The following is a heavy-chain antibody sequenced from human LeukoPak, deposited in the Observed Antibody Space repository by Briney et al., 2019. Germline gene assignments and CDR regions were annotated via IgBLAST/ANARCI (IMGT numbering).Heavy chain of an antibody. CDR1: GFTFSSYA. D-gene: IGHD5-12*01. Sequence: GGSLRLSCAASGFTFSSYAMHWVRQAPGKGLEWVALISYDGSDKYYADSVKGRFTISRDNSKNTLYLQMNSLRAEDTAVYYCAKEGGASRSDYWGQGTLVTVSS. V-gene: IGHV3-30*04. CDR2: ISYDGSDK. CDR3: AKEGGASRSDY. J-gene: IGHJ4*02.